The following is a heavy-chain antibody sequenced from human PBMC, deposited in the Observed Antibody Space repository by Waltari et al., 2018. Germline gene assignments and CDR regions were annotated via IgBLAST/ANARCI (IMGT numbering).Heavy chain of an antibody. CDR3: ARGWKVVSAFDI. CDR2: ISYDGSNK. J-gene: IGHJ3*02. CDR1: GFTFSSYA. V-gene: IGHV3-30-3*01. Sequence: QVQLVESGGGVVQPGRSLRLSCAASGFTFSSYAMHWFRQAPGKGLEWVAVISYDGSNKYYADSVKGRFTISRDNSKNTLYLQMNSLRAEDTAVYYCARGWKVVSAFDIWGQGTMVTVSS. D-gene: IGHD2-2*01.